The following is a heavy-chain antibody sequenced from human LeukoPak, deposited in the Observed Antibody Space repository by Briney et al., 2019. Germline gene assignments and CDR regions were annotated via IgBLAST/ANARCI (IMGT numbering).Heavy chain of an antibody. CDR3: ARGGYSSGWPGYYFDY. D-gene: IGHD6-19*01. J-gene: IGHJ4*02. Sequence: SVKVSCKASGGTFSSYAISWVRQASGQGLEWMGGIIPIFGTANYAQKFQGRVTITTDESTSTAYMELSSLRSEDTAVYYCARGGYSSGWPGYYFDYWGQGTLVTVTS. CDR2: IIPIFGTA. V-gene: IGHV1-69*05. CDR1: GGTFSSYA.